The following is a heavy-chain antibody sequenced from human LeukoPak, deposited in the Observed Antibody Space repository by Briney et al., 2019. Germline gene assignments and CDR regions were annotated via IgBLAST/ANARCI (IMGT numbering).Heavy chain of an antibody. CDR1: GFTFSSYS. J-gene: IGHJ4*02. V-gene: IGHV3-48*04. Sequence: PGGSLRLSCAASGFTFSSYSMNWARQAPGKGLEWVSYISSSSSTIYYADSVKGRFTISRDNAKNSLYLQMNSLRAEDTAVYYCARDQWYSSSDFWGQGTLATVSS. D-gene: IGHD6-6*01. CDR2: ISSSSSTI. CDR3: ARDQWYSSSDF.